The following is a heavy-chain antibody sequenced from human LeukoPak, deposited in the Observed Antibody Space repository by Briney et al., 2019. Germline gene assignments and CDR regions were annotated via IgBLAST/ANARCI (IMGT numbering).Heavy chain of an antibody. J-gene: IGHJ3*02. CDR3: ATLYDFWSGYQDDAFDI. CDR1: GGSISSSSYY. CDR2: IYYSGST. D-gene: IGHD3-3*01. Sequence: SETLSLTCTVSGGSISSSSYYWGWIRQPPGKGLEWIGSIYYSGSTYYNPSLKSRVTISVDTSKNKFSLKLSSVTAADTAVYHCATLYDFWSGYQDDAFDIWGQGTMVTVSS. V-gene: IGHV4-39*07.